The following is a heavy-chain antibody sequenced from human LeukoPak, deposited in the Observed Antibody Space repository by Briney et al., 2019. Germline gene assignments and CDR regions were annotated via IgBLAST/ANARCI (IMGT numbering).Heavy chain of an antibody. Sequence: PGGSLRLSCAASGFTFSSYAMSWVRQAPGKGLEWVSAISGSGGSTYYADSVKGRFTISRDNSKNTLYLQTNSLRAEDTAVYYCAKRFQYPPHAFDIWGQGTMVTVSS. V-gene: IGHV3-23*01. D-gene: IGHD2-2*01. CDR3: AKRFQYPPHAFDI. J-gene: IGHJ3*02. CDR1: GFTFSSYA. CDR2: ISGSGGST.